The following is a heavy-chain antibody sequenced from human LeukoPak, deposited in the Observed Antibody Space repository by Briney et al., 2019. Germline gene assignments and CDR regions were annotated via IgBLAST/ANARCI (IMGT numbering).Heavy chain of an antibody. V-gene: IGHV3-66*01. CDR1: GFTFSSYA. Sequence: PGGSLRLSCAASGFTFSSYAMSWVRQAPGKGLEWVSLLYSGGTTYYADSVKGRFTISRDNSKNTLYLQMNSLRAEDTAVYYCARDQRAVSYSRSSFDYWGQGTLVTVSS. D-gene: IGHD1-26*01. J-gene: IGHJ4*02. CDR3: ARDQRAVSYSRSSFDY. CDR2: LYSGGTT.